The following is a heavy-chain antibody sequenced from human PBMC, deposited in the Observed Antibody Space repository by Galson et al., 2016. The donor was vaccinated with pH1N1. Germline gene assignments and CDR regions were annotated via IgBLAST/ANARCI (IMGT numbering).Heavy chain of an antibody. CDR2: IDPSGGST. CDR3: ARWRSSGTYTGFDY. CDR1: GYTFNNFY. V-gene: IGHV1-46*02. Sequence: SVKVSCKASGYTFNNFYVHCLRQAPGQGLEWMGIIDPSGGSTTYAQKFQGRVTMTADTSTSIVYMDLSSLRSDDTAMYYCARWRSSGTYTGFDYWGQGALVTVSS. J-gene: IGHJ4*02. D-gene: IGHD1-1*01.